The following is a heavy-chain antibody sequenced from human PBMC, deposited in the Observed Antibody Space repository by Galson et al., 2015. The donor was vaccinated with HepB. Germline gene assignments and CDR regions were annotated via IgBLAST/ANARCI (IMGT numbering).Heavy chain of an antibody. Sequence: ETLSLTCAVYGGSFSGYYWSWIRQPPGKGLEWIGEINHSGSTNYNPSLKSRVTISVDTSKNQFSLKLSSVTAADTAVYYCARPKPPRHSSSLGSRFDPWGQGTLVTVSS. V-gene: IGHV4-34*01. CDR2: INHSGST. J-gene: IGHJ5*02. CDR3: ARPKPPRHSSSLGSRFDP. CDR1: GGSFSGYY. D-gene: IGHD6-13*01.